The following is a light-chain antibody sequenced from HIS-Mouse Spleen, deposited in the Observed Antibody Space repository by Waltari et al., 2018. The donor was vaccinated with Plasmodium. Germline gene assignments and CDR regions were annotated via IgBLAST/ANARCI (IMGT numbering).Light chain of an antibody. V-gene: IGKV3-20*01. J-gene: IGKJ1*01. CDR3: QQYGSSLPWK. CDR1: QHVSSNY. Sequence: EIVLTQSPGPLSLSPWERATLSFSARQHVSSNYLAWYQQTPGPAPRLRIYGGSSRATGIPDRFSGSGAGTDSTLTISRLEAEGFAVYYCQQYGSSLPWKFGQGTKVE. CDR2: GGS.